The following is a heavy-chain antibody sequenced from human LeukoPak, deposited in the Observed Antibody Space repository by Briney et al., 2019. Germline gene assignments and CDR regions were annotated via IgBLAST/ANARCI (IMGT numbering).Heavy chain of an antibody. CDR1: GFTFSSYS. Sequence: GGSLRLSCAASGFTFSSYSMNWVRQAPGKGLEWVSSISSSSSYIYYADSVKGRFTISRDNAKNSLYLQMNSLRAEDTAVYYCARERDLGATAHFDYWGQGTLVTVSS. J-gene: IGHJ4*02. V-gene: IGHV3-21*01. CDR3: ARERDLGATAHFDY. D-gene: IGHD1-26*01. CDR2: ISSSSSYI.